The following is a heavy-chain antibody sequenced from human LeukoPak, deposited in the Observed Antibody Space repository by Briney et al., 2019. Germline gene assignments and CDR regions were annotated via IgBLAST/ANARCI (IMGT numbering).Heavy chain of an antibody. V-gene: IGHV1-2*02. J-gene: IGHJ3*02. D-gene: IGHD4-23*01. CDR2: INPNSGGT. CDR1: GYTFKNYG. CDR3: ARIYGSNGGAFDI. Sequence: ASVKVSCKASGYTFKNYGITWARQAPGQGLEWMGWINPNSGGTNYAQKFQGRVTMTRDTSISTAYMEMSRLRSDDTTVYYCARIYGSNGGAFDIWGQGTMVTVSS.